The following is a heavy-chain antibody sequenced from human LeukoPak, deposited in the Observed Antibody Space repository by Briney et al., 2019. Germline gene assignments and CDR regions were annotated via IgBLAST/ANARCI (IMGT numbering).Heavy chain of an antibody. CDR2: IYYSGST. CDR3: ARSCRNYGDYFFDY. CDR1: GGSISNSSYY. Sequence: PSETLSLTCTVSGGSISNSSYYWGWIRQPPGKGLEWIGSIYYSGSTYYNPSLKSRVTISVDTSKNQFSLKLSSVTAADTAVYYCARSCRNYGDYFFDYWGQGTLVTVSS. V-gene: IGHV4-39*07. D-gene: IGHD4-17*01. J-gene: IGHJ4*02.